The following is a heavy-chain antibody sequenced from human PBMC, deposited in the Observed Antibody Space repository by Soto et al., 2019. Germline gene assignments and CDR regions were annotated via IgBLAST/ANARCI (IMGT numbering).Heavy chain of an antibody. D-gene: IGHD2-15*01. CDR2: IYYSGST. Sequence: PSETLSLTCTVSGGSISSYYWSWIRQPPGKGLEWIGYIYYSGSTNYNPSLKSRVTISVDTSKNQFSLKLSSVTAADTAVYYCARGVGLGYCSGGSCYLPYYYYYYGMDVWGQGTTVTVSS. CDR3: ARGVGLGYCSGGSCYLPYYYYYYGMDV. CDR1: GGSISSYY. J-gene: IGHJ6*02. V-gene: IGHV4-59*08.